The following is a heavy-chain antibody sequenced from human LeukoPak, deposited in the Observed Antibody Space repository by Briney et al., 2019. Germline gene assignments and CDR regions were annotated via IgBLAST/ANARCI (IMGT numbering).Heavy chain of an antibody. V-gene: IGHV4-59*08. CDR2: IYYSGST. CDR3: ARHGYCSGGSCYWDY. CDR1: GGSISPYY. J-gene: IGHJ4*02. Sequence: PSETLSLTCIVSGGSISPYYWSWIRQPPGSGLEWIAYIYYSGSTSYNPSLKSRVAISVDTSNNEVSLKLSSVTAADTAVYYCARHGYCSGGSCYWDYWGQGTLVTVSP. D-gene: IGHD2-15*01.